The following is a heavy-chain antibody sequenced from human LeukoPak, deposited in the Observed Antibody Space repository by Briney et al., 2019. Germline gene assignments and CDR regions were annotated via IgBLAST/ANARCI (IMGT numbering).Heavy chain of an antibody. D-gene: IGHD2-15*01. J-gene: IGHJ4*02. V-gene: IGHV4-31*03. CDR3: ARGYCSGGSCYSGLFDY. CDR1: GGSISSGGYD. Sequence: SETLSLTCTVSGGSISSGGYDWSSIRQHPGKGREWIGYIYYSGSTYYHTSLKSRVTISVDTSKNQFSLKLSSVTAADTAVYYCARGYCSGGSCYSGLFDYWGQGTLVTVSS. CDR2: IYYSGST.